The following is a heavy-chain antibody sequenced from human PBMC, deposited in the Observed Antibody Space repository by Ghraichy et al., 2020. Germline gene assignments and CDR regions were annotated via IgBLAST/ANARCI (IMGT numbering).Heavy chain of an antibody. Sequence: SQTLSLTCAISGDSVSSNSAAWNWIRQSPSRGLEWLGRTYYRSKWYNDYAVSVKSRITITPDTSKNQFSLQLNSVTPEDTSVYYCARYPLRGNSYANDAFDIWGQGTMVTVSS. CDR2: TYYRSKWYN. D-gene: IGHD1-7*01. CDR1: GDSVSSNSAA. V-gene: IGHV6-1*01. CDR3: ARYPLRGNSYANDAFDI. J-gene: IGHJ3*02.